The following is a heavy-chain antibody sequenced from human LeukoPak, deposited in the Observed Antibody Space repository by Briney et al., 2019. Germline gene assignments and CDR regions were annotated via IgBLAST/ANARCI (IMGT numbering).Heavy chain of an antibody. CDR1: GFMFDDFC. V-gene: IGHV3-43*01. CDR3: AKDTQYSGRVFDS. D-gene: IGHD5-12*01. CDR2: INWDGSMI. Sequence: GGSLRLSCVGSGFMFDDFCMRWVRQGPGKGLGGVSVINWDGSMIHYADSVTGRFTISRDNTKNSFYLQRNSLRTEDTALYYCAKDTQYSGRVFDSWGQGTPVTVSS. J-gene: IGHJ4*02.